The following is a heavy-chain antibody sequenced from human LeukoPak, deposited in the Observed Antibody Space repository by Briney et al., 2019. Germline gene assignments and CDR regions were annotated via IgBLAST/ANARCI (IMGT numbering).Heavy chain of an antibody. D-gene: IGHD4-17*01. CDR2: IYYSGST. V-gene: IGHV4-39*01. CDR3: ARQGRPTVTSYFDS. J-gene: IGHJ4*02. CDR1: GGSISSSSYY. Sequence: SETLSLTCTVSGGSISSSSYYWGWIRQPPGKGLEWLGSIYYSGSTYYNPSLKSRLTISVDTSKNQFSLKLNSVTAADTAVYYCARQGRPTVTSYFDSWGQGTLVTVSS.